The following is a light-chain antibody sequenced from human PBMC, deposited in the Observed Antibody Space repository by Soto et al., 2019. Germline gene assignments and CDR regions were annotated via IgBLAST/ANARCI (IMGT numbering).Light chain of an antibody. J-gene: IGKJ1*01. CDR2: GTS. Sequence: DIQMTQSPSSLSGSAGDRVTITCRASQSISGYLNWYQQKPWKAPKVLMYGTSILQTGVSSRFSGSGSGTDFTLTINSLQPEDFATYYCQQSYSTPWTFGQGTKVEIK. CDR1: QSISGY. CDR3: QQSYSTPWT. V-gene: IGKV1-39*01.